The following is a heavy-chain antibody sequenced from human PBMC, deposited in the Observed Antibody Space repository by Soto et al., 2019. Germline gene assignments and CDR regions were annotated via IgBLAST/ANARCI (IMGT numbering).Heavy chain of an antibody. CDR1: GFTFSGYG. Sequence: QVQLVESGGGMVQPGRSLRLSCAAYGFTFSGYGMHWVRQAPGNGLEWVAVISNDGSNKYYVDFVKGRFTISRDNSNNTLELQIISLRAEDTAVYYCSKDRVSEHSSGWPQGHWGHGTLVTVSS. V-gene: IGHV3-30*18. CDR3: SKDRVSEHSSGWPQGH. D-gene: IGHD6-19*01. CDR2: ISNDGSNK. J-gene: IGHJ4*01.